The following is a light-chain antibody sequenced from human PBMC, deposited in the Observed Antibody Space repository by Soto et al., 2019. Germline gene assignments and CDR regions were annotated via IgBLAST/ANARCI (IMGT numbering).Light chain of an antibody. CDR1: QSVNNN. Sequence: EVGMTQSPGTLSLSPVDASTLSFRASQSVNNNLAWYQQKPGQAPRLLIYGASSRATGIPDRFSGSGSGTDFTLTISRLEPEDFAVYYCQQYDSSPKTFGQGTKVDIK. CDR2: GAS. V-gene: IGKV3-20*01. J-gene: IGKJ1*01. CDR3: QQYDSSPKT.